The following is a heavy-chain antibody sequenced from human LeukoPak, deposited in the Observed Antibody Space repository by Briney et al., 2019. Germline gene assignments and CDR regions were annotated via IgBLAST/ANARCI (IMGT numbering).Heavy chain of an antibody. J-gene: IGHJ4*02. D-gene: IGHD1-20*01. Sequence: GGSLRLSCAASGFTFSSYSMNWVRQAPGKGLEWVSSISSSSSYIYYADSVKGRFTISRDNAKNPLYLQMNSLRAEDTAVYYCARVSTPYNWNYVDYWGQGTLVTVSS. CDR3: ARVSTPYNWNYVDY. CDR1: GFTFSSYS. V-gene: IGHV3-21*01. CDR2: ISSSSSYI.